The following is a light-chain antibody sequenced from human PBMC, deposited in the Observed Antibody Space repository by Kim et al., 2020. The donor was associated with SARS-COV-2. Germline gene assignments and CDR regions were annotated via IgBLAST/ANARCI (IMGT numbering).Light chain of an antibody. CDR3: QQYSHWPLT. CDR1: QSVSSN. V-gene: IGKV3-15*01. J-gene: IGKJ4*01. CDR2: GAS. Sequence: EIVMTQSPATLSVSPGERATLSCRASQSVSSNLAWYQQKPGQAPRLLIDGASTRATGIPGRFSGSGSGTEFTLTISSLQSEDFAVYYCQQYSHWPLTFGGGTKLEI.